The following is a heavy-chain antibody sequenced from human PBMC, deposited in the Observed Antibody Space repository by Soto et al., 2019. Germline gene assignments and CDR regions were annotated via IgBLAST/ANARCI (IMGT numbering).Heavy chain of an antibody. V-gene: IGHV4-61*01. CDR1: GGSVSSGSYY. CDR3: ATMGGFLNWFDP. Sequence: PSETLSLTCTVSGGSVSSGSYYWSWIRQPPGKGLECIGYIYYSGSTNYNPSLKSRVTISVDTSKKQFSLKLSSVTAADTAVYYCATMGGFLNWFDPWGQGTMVTVSS. J-gene: IGHJ5*02. D-gene: IGHD1-26*01. CDR2: IYYSGST.